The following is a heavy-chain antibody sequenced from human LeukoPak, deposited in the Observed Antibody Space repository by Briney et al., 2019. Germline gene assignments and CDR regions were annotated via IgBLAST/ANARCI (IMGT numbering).Heavy chain of an antibody. J-gene: IGHJ4*02. CDR3: TTENGELLLDLYYFDY. CDR2: IKSKTDGGTT. CDR1: GFTFSNAW. Sequence: GGSLRLSCAASGFTFSNAWMSWVRQAPGKGLEWVGRIKSKTDGGTTDYAAPVKGRFTISRDDSKNTLYLQMNSLKTEDTAVYYCTTENGELLLDLYYFDYWGQGTLVTVSS. D-gene: IGHD3-10*01. V-gene: IGHV3-15*01.